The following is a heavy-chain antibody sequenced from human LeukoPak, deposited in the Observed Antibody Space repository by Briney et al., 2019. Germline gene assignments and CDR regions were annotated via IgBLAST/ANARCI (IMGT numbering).Heavy chain of an antibody. D-gene: IGHD6-19*01. Sequence: GGSLRLSCAASGFTFSNAWMSWVRQAPGKGLEWVGRIKSKTDGGTTDYAAPVKGRFTISRDDSKNTLYLQMNSLKTEDTAVYYCTTGSGWYWFLSSYWGQGTLVTVSS. CDR3: TTGSGWYWFLSSY. CDR1: GFTFSNAW. J-gene: IGHJ4*02. V-gene: IGHV3-15*01. CDR2: IKSKTDGGTT.